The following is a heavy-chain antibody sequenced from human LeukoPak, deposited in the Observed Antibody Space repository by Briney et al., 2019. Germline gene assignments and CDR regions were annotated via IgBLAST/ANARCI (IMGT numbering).Heavy chain of an antibody. D-gene: IGHD5-18*01. CDR3: ARDWETALYN. Sequence: AGGSLRLSCAASGFTFSSYAMSWVRQAPGKGLEWVSAISGSGGSTYYADSVKGRFTISRDNSKNTLYLQMNSLKTEDTAVYYCARDWETALYNWGQGTLVTVSS. CDR2: ISGSGGST. J-gene: IGHJ4*02. V-gene: IGHV3-23*01. CDR1: GFTFSSYA.